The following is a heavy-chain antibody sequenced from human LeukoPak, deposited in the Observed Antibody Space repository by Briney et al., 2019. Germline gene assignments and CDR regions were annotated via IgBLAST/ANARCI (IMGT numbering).Heavy chain of an antibody. CDR1: GYTFTGYY. CDR3: ARGPPARRAWFDP. CDR2: INPNSGGT. D-gene: IGHD6-6*01. V-gene: IGHV1-2*04. J-gene: IGHJ5*02. Sequence: GASVKVYCKASGYTFTGYYMHWVRQAPGQGLEWMGWINPNSGGTNYAQKFQGWVTMTRDTSISTAYMELSRLRSDDTAVYYCARGPPARRAWFDPWGQGTLVTVSS.